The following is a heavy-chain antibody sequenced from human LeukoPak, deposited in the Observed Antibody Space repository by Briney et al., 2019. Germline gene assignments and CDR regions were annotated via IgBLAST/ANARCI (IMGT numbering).Heavy chain of an antibody. Sequence: PSETLSLTCAVYGGSFSGYYWSWIRQPPGKGLEWIGEINHSGSTNYNPSLKSRVTISVDTSKNQFSLRLSSVAAADTAVYYCARWENSGSHRGRHNWFDPWGQGTLVTVSS. CDR3: ARWENSGSHRGRHNWFDP. CDR2: INHSGST. V-gene: IGHV4-34*01. J-gene: IGHJ5*02. D-gene: IGHD1-26*01. CDR1: GGSFSGYY.